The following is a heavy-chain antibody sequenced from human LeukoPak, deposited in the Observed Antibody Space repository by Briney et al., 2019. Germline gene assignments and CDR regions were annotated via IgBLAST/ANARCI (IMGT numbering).Heavy chain of an antibody. J-gene: IGHJ4*02. V-gene: IGHV3-23*01. CDR2: ISGSGGST. Sequence: GGSLRLSCAASGFTFSSYAMTWVRQAPGKGLEWVSGISGSGGSTYYADSVKGRFTISRGNSKNTLYLQMNSLRAEDTATYYCAKVGPSTVTRDYWGQGTLVTVSS. CDR3: AKVGPSTVTRDY. CDR1: GFTFSSYA. D-gene: IGHD4-17*01.